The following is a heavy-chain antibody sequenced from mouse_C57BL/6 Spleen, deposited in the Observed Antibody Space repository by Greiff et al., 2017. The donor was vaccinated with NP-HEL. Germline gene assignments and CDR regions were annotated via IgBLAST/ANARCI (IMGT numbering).Heavy chain of an antibody. CDR2: IDPSDSYT. Sequence: QVQLQQPGAELVMPGASVKLSCKASGYTFTSYWMHWVKQRPGQGLEWIGEIDPSDSYTNYNQKFKGKSTLTVDKSSSTAYMQLSSLTSEDSAVYYCARGGMVTTSYWYFDVWGTGTTVTVSS. CDR1: GYTFTSYW. J-gene: IGHJ1*03. D-gene: IGHD2-2*01. V-gene: IGHV1-69*01. CDR3: ARGGMVTTSYWYFDV.